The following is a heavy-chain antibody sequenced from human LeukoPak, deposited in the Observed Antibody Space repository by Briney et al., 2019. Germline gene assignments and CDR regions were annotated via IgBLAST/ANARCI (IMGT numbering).Heavy chain of an antibody. D-gene: IGHD6-19*01. Sequence: GRSLRLSCAAAGFTFSSYAMHWVRQAPGKGLEWVAVISYDGSNKYYADSVKGRFTISRDNSKNTLYLQMNSLRAEDTAVYYCARDQYSSGWSPHFDYWGQGTLVTVSS. CDR1: GFTFSSYA. CDR3: ARDQYSSGWSPHFDY. V-gene: IGHV3-30*01. CDR2: ISYDGSNK. J-gene: IGHJ4*02.